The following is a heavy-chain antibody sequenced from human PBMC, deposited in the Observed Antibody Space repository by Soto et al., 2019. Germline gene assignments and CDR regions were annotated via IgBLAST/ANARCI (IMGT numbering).Heavy chain of an antibody. CDR1: GFTFSTYA. Sequence: VQLLESGGGLVQPGGSLRLSCAASGFTFSTYAMSWVRQAPGKGLEWVSAISGSGVNSTFYGDSVKGRFTISRDNSKNTLYLQMNSLGAEDTAVYYCAKGGGSCCFDNWGQGTLVTVSS. J-gene: IGHJ4*02. CDR3: AKGGGSCCFDN. V-gene: IGHV3-23*01. CDR2: ISGSGVNST. D-gene: IGHD2-15*01.